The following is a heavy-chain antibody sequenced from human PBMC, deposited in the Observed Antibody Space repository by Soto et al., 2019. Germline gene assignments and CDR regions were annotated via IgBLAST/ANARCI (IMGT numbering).Heavy chain of an antibody. CDR2: IYWDDDR. Sequence: QXXLKXXGPXLVKPXQNLTLTCTFSGFSXATRXXXVXXXXXXXXXAXXXLXIIYWDDDRRDNPSLNSRLAITKDTSRNQVVLTMTTVDPVDTATXYCAXXMXXXXXXXXXXXFXNWGQGTMVIVSS. J-gene: IGHJ3*02. V-gene: IGHV2-5*02. CDR1: GFSXATRXXX. CDR3: AXXMXXXXXXXXXXXFXN.